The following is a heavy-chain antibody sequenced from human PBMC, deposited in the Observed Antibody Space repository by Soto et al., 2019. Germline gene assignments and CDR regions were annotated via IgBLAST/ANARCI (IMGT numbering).Heavy chain of an antibody. CDR2: ISSSGYI. Sequence: GGSLRLSCAASGFNLNSYTINWVRQDTGKRLEWLSSISSSGYIFSTDSVRGRFTISRDNAKNSVYLQINSLRAEDTAVYFCARDCSGGSCYPGMDVWGQGTTVTVSS. CDR1: GFNLNSYT. D-gene: IGHD2-15*01. CDR3: ARDCSGGSCYPGMDV. J-gene: IGHJ6*02. V-gene: IGHV3-21*01.